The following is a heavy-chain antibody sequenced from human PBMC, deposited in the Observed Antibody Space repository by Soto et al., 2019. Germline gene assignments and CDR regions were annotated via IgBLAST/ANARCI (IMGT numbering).Heavy chain of an antibody. CDR2: INHSGSN. V-gene: IGHV4-34*01. J-gene: IGHJ3*02. D-gene: IGHD3-9*01. Sequence: SETLSLPCVVSGWAFSTYYYNWIRQSPGKGLEWIGEINHSGSNNYSPSLKSRVTMSLDTSKNQFSLKLTSVTAADTAVYYCARGGSNDWQVAFDIWGQGTMVTVSS. CDR1: GWAFSTYY. CDR3: ARGGSNDWQVAFDI.